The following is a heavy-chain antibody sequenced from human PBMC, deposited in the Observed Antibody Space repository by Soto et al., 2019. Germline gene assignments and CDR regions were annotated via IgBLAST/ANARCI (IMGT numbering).Heavy chain of an antibody. CDR3: ARDRALYDSSGLYFDY. CDR2: IYYSGST. J-gene: IGHJ4*02. CDR1: GGSSSNYY. D-gene: IGHD3-22*01. Sequence: PSETLSLTCTVSGGSSSNYYWSWIRQPPGKGLEWIGYIYYSGSTNYNPSLKSRVTISVDTSKTQFSLKLRSVTAADTAVYYCARDRALYDSSGLYFDYWGQGTLVTVSS. V-gene: IGHV4-59*01.